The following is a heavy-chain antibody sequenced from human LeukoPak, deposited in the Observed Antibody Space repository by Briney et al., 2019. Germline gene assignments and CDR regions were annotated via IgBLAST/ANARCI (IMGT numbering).Heavy chain of an antibody. J-gene: IGHJ4*02. CDR1: GFTFSDYY. D-gene: IGHD3-9*01. Sequence: GGSLRLSCAASGFTFSDYYMSWIRQAPGKGLEWVSSISSSSSYIYYADSVKGRFTISRDNAKNSLYLQMNSLRAEDTAVYYCAREPYYDILTGSDYWGQGTLVTVSS. CDR2: ISSSSSYI. V-gene: IGHV3-21*01. CDR3: AREPYYDILTGSDY.